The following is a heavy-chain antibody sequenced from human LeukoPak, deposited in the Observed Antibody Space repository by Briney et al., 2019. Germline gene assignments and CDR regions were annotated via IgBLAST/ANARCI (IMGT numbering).Heavy chain of an antibody. CDR2: IYYSGST. Sequence: SETLSLTCTVSGGSISSSSYYWGWIRQPPGKGLEWIGSIYYSGSTYYNPSLKSRVTISVDTSKNQFSLKLSSVTAADTAVYYCARGRYDYGSGSYAPPHYWGQGTLVTVSS. CDR3: ARGRYDYGSGSYAPPHY. V-gene: IGHV4-39*07. D-gene: IGHD3-10*01. J-gene: IGHJ4*02. CDR1: GGSISSSSYY.